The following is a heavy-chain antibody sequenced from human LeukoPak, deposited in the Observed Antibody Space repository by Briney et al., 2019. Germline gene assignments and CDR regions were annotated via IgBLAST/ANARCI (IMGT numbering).Heavy chain of an antibody. J-gene: IGHJ4*02. CDR2: ISSSSSTI. V-gene: IGHV3-48*01. Sequence: GGSLRLSCAASGFAFNTYSMNWVRQAPGKGLEWLSFISSSSSTIYYADSVKGRFTISRDNAKNSLYLQMNSLGAEDTALYYCARDRGYYFDYWGQGTLVTVSS. CDR1: GFAFNTYS. D-gene: IGHD3-10*01. CDR3: ARDRGYYFDY.